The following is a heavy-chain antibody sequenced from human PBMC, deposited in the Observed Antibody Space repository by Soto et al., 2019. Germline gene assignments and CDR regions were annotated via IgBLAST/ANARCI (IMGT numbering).Heavy chain of an antibody. CDR2: ILYDGTNR. V-gene: IGHV3-30*03. D-gene: IGHD3-10*01. CDR1: GFTFSSYG. Sequence: QVQLVESGGGVVQPGRSLRLSCATSGFTFSSYGMHWVRQAPGKGLEWVAVILYDGTNRYYGDSVKGRFTISRDNSKNTRYLQMNSLRAEDTAVYYCSSMVRGASWFDPWGQGTLVTVSS. CDR3: SSMVRGASWFDP. J-gene: IGHJ5*02.